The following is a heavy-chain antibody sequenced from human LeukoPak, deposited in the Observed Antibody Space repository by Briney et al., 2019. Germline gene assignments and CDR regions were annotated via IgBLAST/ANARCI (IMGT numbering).Heavy chain of an antibody. CDR1: GFTFSSYW. J-gene: IGHJ3*02. CDR3: ARHSGSLINAFDI. D-gene: IGHD1-26*01. CDR2: INSDGSST. V-gene: IGHV3-74*01. Sequence: GGSLRLSCAASGFTFSSYWMHWVRQAPGKGLVWVSRINSDGSSTSYADSVKGRFTISRDNAKNTLYLQMNSLRAEDTALYYCARHSGSLINAFDIWGQGTMVTVSS.